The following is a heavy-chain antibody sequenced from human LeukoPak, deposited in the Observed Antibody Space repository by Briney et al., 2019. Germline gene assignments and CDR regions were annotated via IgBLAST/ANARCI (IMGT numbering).Heavy chain of an antibody. Sequence: GASVKVSCKASRSIFTGYHINWVPQAPGQGLEWMGWINPNFGGTNYAQRFQGRVTMTGDTSISTAYMELSRLRSDDAAVYYCAGSKDIVVVPAAKVLNYWGQGTLVTVSS. V-gene: IGHV1-2*02. J-gene: IGHJ4*02. CDR1: RSIFTGYH. CDR3: AGSKDIVVVPAAKVLNY. CDR2: INPNFGGT. D-gene: IGHD2-2*01.